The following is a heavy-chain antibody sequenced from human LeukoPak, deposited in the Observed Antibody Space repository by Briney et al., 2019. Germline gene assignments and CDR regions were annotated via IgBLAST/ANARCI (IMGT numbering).Heavy chain of an antibody. CDR3: ASSPVYYDILTGLYYYYYGMDV. D-gene: IGHD3-9*01. CDR1: GGSFSGYY. CDR2: INHSGST. J-gene: IGHJ6*02. V-gene: IGHV4-34*01. Sequence: TSETLSLTCAVYGGSFSGYYWSWIRQPPGKGLEWIGEINHSGSTNYNPSLKSRVTISVDTSKNQFSLKLSSVTAADTAVYYCASSPVYYDILTGLYYYYYGMDVWGQGTTVTVSS.